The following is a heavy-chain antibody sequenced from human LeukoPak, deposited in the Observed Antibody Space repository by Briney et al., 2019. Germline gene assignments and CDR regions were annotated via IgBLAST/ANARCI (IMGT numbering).Heavy chain of an antibody. CDR3: ARGLYSSGWYDHFDY. J-gene: IGHJ4*02. D-gene: IGHD6-19*01. CDR2: ISAYNGNT. CDR1: GYTFTSYG. Sequence: GASVKVSCKASGYTFTSYGISWVRQAPGQGLEWMGWISAYNGNTNYAQKLQGRVTMTTDTSTSTAYMELRSLRSDDTAVYYCARGLYSSGWYDHFDYWGQGTLVTVSS. V-gene: IGHV1-18*01.